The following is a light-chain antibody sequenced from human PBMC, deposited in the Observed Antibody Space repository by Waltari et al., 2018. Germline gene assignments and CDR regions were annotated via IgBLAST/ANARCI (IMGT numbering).Light chain of an antibody. J-gene: IGLJ1*01. Sequence: QSALTQPASVSGSPGQSITIPCTGTSRQIGSYGLVSWYQHHPGKAPEVKIYEGSKRPSGVPARFSGSRSGNTASLTIAVLQAEDEADYYCCSDASSGTFVFGTGTKVTVL. CDR3: CSDASSGTFV. CDR2: EGS. CDR1: SRQIGSYGL. V-gene: IGLV2-23*01.